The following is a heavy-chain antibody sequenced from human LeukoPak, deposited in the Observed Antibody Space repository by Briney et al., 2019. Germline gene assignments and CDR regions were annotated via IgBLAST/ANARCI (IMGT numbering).Heavy chain of an antibody. D-gene: IGHD3-3*01. J-gene: IGHJ4*02. CDR3: ARSPELWDFWSGYYEYYFDY. CDR2: INPNSGGT. Sequence: ASVKVSCKASGYTFTGYYMHWVRQAPGQGLEWMGWINPNSGGTNYAQKLQGRVTMTRDTSISTAYMELSRLRSEDTAVYYCARSPELWDFWSGYYEYYFDYWGQGTLVTVSS. V-gene: IGHV1-2*02. CDR1: GYTFTGYY.